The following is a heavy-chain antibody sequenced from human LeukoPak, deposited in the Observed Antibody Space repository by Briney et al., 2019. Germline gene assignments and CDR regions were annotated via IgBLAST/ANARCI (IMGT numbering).Heavy chain of an antibody. J-gene: IGHJ4*02. CDR2: IYHSGST. CDR3: ARYSSGWPASDYFDY. V-gene: IGHV4-4*02. Sequence: SGTLSLTRAVSGGSISSSNWWSWVRPPPGKGLEWIGEIYHSGSTNYNPSLKSRVTISVDKSKNQFSLKLSSVTAADTAVYYCARYSSGWPASDYFDYWGQGTLVTVSS. CDR1: GGSISSSNW. D-gene: IGHD6-19*01.